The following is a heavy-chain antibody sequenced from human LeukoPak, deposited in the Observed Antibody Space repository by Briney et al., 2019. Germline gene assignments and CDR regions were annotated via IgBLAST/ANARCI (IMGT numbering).Heavy chain of an antibody. J-gene: IGHJ2*01. CDR1: GGSISSGSYY. CDR2: IYTSGST. Sequence: SETLSLTCTVSGGSISSGSYYWSWIRQPAGKGLEWIGRIYTSGSTNYNPSLKSRVTISVDTSKNQFSLKLSSVTAADTAVYYCARGRLYWYFDLWGRGTLDTVSS. CDR3: ARGRLYWYFDL. V-gene: IGHV4-61*02.